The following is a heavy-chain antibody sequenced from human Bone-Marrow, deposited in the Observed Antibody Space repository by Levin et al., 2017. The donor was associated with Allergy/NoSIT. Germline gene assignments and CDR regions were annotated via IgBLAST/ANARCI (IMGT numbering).Heavy chain of an antibody. J-gene: IGHJ6*03. CDR3: AKAGTTVMVSYYYMDV. CDR2: MSGSGCAT. D-gene: IGHD4-17*01. CDR1: RPILSDYA. V-gene: IGHV3-23*01. Sequence: GGSLRLSCAASRPILSDYAMNWVRQAPGKGLQWVSGMSGSGCATYYADSVKGRFTISRDYAKSTVFLQMNSLRADDTAVYYCAKAGTTVMVSYYYMDVWGTGTTVTVSS.